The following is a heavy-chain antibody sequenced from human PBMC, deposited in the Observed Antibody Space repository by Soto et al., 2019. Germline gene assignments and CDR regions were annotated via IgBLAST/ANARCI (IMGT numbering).Heavy chain of an antibody. V-gene: IGHV1-18*01. J-gene: IGHJ5*02. CDR1: GYTFTSYG. CDR2: ISAYNGNT. CDR3: AREYHMVRGVKWFDP. D-gene: IGHD3-10*01. Sequence: GASVKVSCKASGYTFTSYGISWVRQAPGQGLEWMGWISAYNGNTNYAQKLQGRVTMTTDTSTSTAYMELRSLRSDDTAVYYCAREYHMVRGVKWFDPWGQGTLVTVSS.